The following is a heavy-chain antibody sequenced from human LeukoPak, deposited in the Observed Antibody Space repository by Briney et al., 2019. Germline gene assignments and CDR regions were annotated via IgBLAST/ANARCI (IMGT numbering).Heavy chain of an antibody. CDR2: IRGYTGNT. CDR3: ARVYDSSGFQFDP. Sequence: ASVKVSCKASGYTFTSYGITWMRQAPGQGLEWMGWIRGYTGNTNSAQKFQGRATMTTDTSTSTAYMELRSLRSDDTALYYCARVYDSSGFQFDPWGQGTLVTVSS. J-gene: IGHJ5*02. D-gene: IGHD3-22*01. V-gene: IGHV1-18*01. CDR1: GYTFTSYG.